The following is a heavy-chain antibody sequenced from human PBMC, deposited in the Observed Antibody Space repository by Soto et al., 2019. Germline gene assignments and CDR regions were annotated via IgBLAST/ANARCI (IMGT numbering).Heavy chain of an antibody. CDR1: GDSISSSD. Sequence: SETLSLTCTVSGDSISSSDWNWIRQAPGKGLEWIGYIDDTGSTNYNPSLKSRVTLSVDPSNNQYSLKLSSVTAADTAVYYCARGVLEWLLRDSYYYYMDVWGKGTTVTVSS. J-gene: IGHJ6*03. CDR2: IDDTGST. D-gene: IGHD3-3*01. V-gene: IGHV4-59*01. CDR3: ARGVLEWLLRDSYYYYMDV.